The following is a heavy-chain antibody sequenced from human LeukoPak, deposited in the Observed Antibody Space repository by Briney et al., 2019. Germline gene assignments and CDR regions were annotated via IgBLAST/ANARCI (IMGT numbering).Heavy chain of an antibody. CDR2: IIPIFGTA. J-gene: IGHJ5*02. CDR1: GYTLTDYY. D-gene: IGHD5-24*01. Sequence: SVKVSCKASGYTLTDYYMHWVRQAPGQGLEWMGGIIPIFGTANYAQKFQGRVTITADESTSTAYMELSSLRSEDTAVYYCARSRRDGYTNWFDPWGQGTLVTVSS. CDR3: ARSRRDGYTNWFDP. V-gene: IGHV1-69*13.